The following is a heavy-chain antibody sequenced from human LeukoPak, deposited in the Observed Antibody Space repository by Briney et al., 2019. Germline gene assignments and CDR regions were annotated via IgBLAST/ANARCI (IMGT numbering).Heavy chain of an antibody. Sequence: GGSLRLSCAASGFTFSSYEMNWVRQAPGKGLEWVSYISSSGSTIYYADSVKGRFTISRDNAKNSLYLQMNSLRAEDTAVYYCAKTHPNYYGSGSYYLNPFDYWGQGTLVTVSS. CDR1: GFTFSSYE. CDR3: AKTHPNYYGSGSYYLNPFDY. V-gene: IGHV3-48*03. D-gene: IGHD3-10*01. J-gene: IGHJ4*02. CDR2: ISSSGSTI.